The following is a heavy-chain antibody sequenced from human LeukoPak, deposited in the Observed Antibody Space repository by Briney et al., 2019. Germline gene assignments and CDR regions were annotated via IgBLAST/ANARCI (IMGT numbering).Heavy chain of an antibody. Sequence: ASVKVSCKASGYTFTGYYMHWVRQAPGQGLEWMGWINPNSGGTNYAQKFQGRVTMTRDTSISTAYMELSRLRSDDTAVYYCARGTYYYDSSGYSGAFDIWGQGTLVTVSS. CDR1: GYTFTGYY. D-gene: IGHD3-22*01. V-gene: IGHV1-2*02. CDR2: INPNSGGT. J-gene: IGHJ4*02. CDR3: ARGTYYYDSSGYSGAFDI.